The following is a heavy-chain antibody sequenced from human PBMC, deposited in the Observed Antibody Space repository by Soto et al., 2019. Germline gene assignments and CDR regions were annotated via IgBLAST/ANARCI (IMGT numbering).Heavy chain of an antibody. CDR3: ARRYGYSFDY. V-gene: IGHV4-59*08. Sequence: QVQLQESGPGLVKPSETLSLTCTVSGGSISSYYWSWIRQPPGKGLEWIGYIYYSGSTNYNPSLKNRFTISVDTSNNQFSLKLSSVTAADPAVYYCARRYGYSFDYWGHGTLVTVSS. CDR1: GGSISSYY. D-gene: IGHD1-1*01. CDR2: IYYSGST. J-gene: IGHJ4*01.